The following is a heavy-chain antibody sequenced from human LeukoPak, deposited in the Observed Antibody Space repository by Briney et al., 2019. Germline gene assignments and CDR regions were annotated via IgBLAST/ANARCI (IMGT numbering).Heavy chain of an antibody. CDR2: IYYRGTP. CDR1: GGSISSSSYY. V-gene: IGHV4-39*01. CDR3: ASRASGSYQRDYYGMDV. D-gene: IGHD1-26*01. Sequence: PSETLSLTCTVSGGSISSSSYYWGWLRQPPGRGREGSGSIYYRGTPYYHPSLKRRVTISVDTSNNQFSLKLSSVTAADTAVYYCASRASGSYQRDYYGMDVWGQGTTVTVSS. J-gene: IGHJ6*02.